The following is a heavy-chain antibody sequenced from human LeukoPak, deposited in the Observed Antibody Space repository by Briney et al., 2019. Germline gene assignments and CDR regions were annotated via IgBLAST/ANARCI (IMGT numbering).Heavy chain of an antibody. CDR3: ARSIAVGGPQFAYYYYMDV. CDR2: IYTIGST. J-gene: IGHJ6*03. CDR1: GGSISTYY. Sequence: PSETLSLTCTISGGSISTYYWSWIRQPAGKGLEWIGRIYTIGSTNYNPSLKSRATISVDKSKKQFSLKLTSVTAADTGVYYCARSIAVGGPQFAYYYYMDVWGKGTTVTVSS. D-gene: IGHD6-13*01. V-gene: IGHV4-4*07.